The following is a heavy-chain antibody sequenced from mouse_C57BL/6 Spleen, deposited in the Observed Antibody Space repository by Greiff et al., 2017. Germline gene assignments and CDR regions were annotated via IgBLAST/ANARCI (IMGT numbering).Heavy chain of an antibody. V-gene: IGHV1-4*01. CDR1: GYTFTSYT. J-gene: IGHJ2*01. Sequence: VQLQQSGAELARPGASVKMSCKASGYTFTSYTLPWVKQRPGQGREWIGSLNPSSGYTKYKQKFKDKATLTADKSSSKAYMQLSGLTSEDSAVYYCARSDYDYDGHFDYWGQGTTLTVSS. CDR2: LNPSSGYT. D-gene: IGHD2-4*01. CDR3: ARSDYDYDGHFDY.